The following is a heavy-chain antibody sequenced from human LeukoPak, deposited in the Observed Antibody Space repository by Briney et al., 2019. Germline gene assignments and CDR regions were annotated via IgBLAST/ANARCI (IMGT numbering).Heavy chain of an antibody. CDR1: GFTFSSYS. CDR2: ISSSSSYI. V-gene: IGHV3-21*01. D-gene: IGHD3-22*01. J-gene: IGHJ4*02. CDR3: ARDYYDSSGHPALDY. Sequence: GGSLRLSCAASGFTFSSYSMNWVRQAPGKGLEWVSSISSSSSYIYYADSVKGRFTISRDNAKNSLYLQMNSLRAEDTAVYYCARDYYDSSGHPALDYWGQGTLVTVSS.